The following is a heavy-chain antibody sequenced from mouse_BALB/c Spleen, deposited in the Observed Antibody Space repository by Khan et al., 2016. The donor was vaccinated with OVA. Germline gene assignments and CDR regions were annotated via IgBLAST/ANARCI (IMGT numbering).Heavy chain of an antibody. J-gene: IGHJ3*01. CDR2: ISTYYGDA. Sequence: VQLQESGAELVRPGVSVKISCKGSGYTFTDFTMHWVKQSHAKSLEWIGVISTYYGDATHNEKFKGKATLTVDKSSSTAYMELASLTSEDSAIYYCDRGGRGDRFAYWGQGTLVTVSA. CDR3: DRGGRGDRFAY. V-gene: IGHV1S137*01. CDR1: GYTFTDFT.